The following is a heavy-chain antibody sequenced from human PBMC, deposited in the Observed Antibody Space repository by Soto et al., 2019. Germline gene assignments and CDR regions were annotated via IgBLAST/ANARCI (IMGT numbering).Heavy chain of an antibody. D-gene: IGHD2-15*01. CDR2: IIPIFGTA. J-gene: IGHJ6*02. CDR1: GGTFSTYA. V-gene: IGHV1-69*12. CDR3: ARDEMVVATGSRTWHYYYGMDV. Sequence: QVQLVQSGAEVKKPGSSVKVSCKSSGGTFSTYAISWVRQAPGQGLEWMGGIIPIFGTANYAQKFQGRVTITASETRTTPYMELMSLRSEDTAVYYCARDEMVVATGSRTWHYYYGMDVWGQGTTVTVSS.